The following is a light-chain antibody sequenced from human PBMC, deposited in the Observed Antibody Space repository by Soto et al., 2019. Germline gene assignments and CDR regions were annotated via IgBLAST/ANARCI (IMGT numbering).Light chain of an antibody. J-gene: IGLJ2*01. CDR1: SSDIGLYDH. CDR2: EVS. V-gene: IGLV2-14*01. CDR3: SSYTTNDTVL. Sequence: QSALTQPASVSGSPGQSITISCTGTSSDIGLYDHVSWYQQHPGKAPKLMIYEVSNRPSGVSNRFSGSKSGNTASLTISGLQAEDEADYYCSSYTTNDTVLFAGGTKLTVL.